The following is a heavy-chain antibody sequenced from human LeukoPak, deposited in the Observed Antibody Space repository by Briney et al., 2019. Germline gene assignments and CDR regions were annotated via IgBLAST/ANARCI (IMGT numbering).Heavy chain of an antibody. CDR3: ARMATGGYAYDY. V-gene: IGHV2-70*11. CDR2: IDWDDDK. J-gene: IGHJ4*02. Sequence: SGPALVKPTQTLTLTCTFSGFSLSTRGMCVSWIRQPPGKALEWLARIDWDDDKYSSTSLKTRLTISKDTSKNQVVLTMTNMGPVDTATYYCARMATGGYAYDYWGQGTLVTVSS. CDR1: GFSLSTRGMC. D-gene: IGHD5-12*01.